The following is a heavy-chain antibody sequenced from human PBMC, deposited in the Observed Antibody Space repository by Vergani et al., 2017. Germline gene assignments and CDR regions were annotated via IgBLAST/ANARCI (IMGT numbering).Heavy chain of an antibody. CDR3: ARHSTVEWLVKLGWIDP. CDR2: IYYSGRT. Sequence: QLQLQESGPGLVKPSATLSLTCSVSGASIRSSNNYWGWIRQPPGKVLEWIASIYYSGRTYYNPSLKSRVTISVDTSKNQFPLKLSSLTAADTAVYCSARHSTVEWLVKLGWIDPWGQGILVTVSS. D-gene: IGHD6-19*01. J-gene: IGHJ5*02. CDR1: GASIRSSNNY. V-gene: IGHV4-39*01.